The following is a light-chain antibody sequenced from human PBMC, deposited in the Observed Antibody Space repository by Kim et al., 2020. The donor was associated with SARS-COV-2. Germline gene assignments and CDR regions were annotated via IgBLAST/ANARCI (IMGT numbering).Light chain of an antibody. CDR1: SGDVGDYDY. Sequence: QAITTACTGASGDVGDYDYVSWDQQHPGKAPKLIIFDVSNRPSGVSSRFSGSKSGNTASLTISGLQDEDEADYYCCSYARGSAYVFGTGTKVTRP. CDR2: DVS. V-gene: IGLV2-14*03. CDR3: CSYARGSAYV. J-gene: IGLJ1*01.